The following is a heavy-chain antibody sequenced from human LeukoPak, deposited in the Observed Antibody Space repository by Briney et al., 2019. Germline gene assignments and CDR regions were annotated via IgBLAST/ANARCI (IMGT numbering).Heavy chain of an antibody. V-gene: IGHV3-53*01. CDR2: IYSGGST. D-gene: IGHD3-10*01. CDR1: GFSVSNNY. J-gene: IGHJ4*02. CDR3: VAARGVGY. Sequence: PGGSLRLSCAASGFSVSNNYMSWVRRAPGKGLEWVSVIYSGGSTYYADSVKGRFTISRDNSKNTLYLQMNSLRADDTAVYYCVAARGVGYWGQGTLVTVSS.